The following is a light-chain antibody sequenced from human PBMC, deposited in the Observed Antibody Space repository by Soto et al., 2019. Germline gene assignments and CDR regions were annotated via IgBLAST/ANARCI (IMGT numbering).Light chain of an antibody. CDR2: GAS. CDR3: QQYNKWPLIT. CDR1: QSINFG. V-gene: IGKV3D-15*01. J-gene: IGKJ5*01. Sequence: EIVMTQSPATLSVSPGAPAPLSCRASQSINFGLAWYRQKPGQAPRLLIYGASTRATGTPARFSGSGSGTDFTLTISSLQSEDFALYYCQQYNKWPLITFGQGTRLEIK.